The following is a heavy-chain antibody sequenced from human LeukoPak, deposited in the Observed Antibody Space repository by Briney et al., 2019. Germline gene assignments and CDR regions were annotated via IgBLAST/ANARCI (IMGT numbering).Heavy chain of an antibody. D-gene: IGHD3-22*01. J-gene: IGHJ3*02. Sequence: SETLSLTCAVYGGSFSGYYWNWIRQPPGKGPERIGEINDSGSTNYNPSLKSRVTISVDTSKNQFSLKLSSVTAADTAVYFCARGPYSYDSSGAFDIWGQGTMVTVSS. CDR1: GGSFSGYY. V-gene: IGHV4-34*01. CDR3: ARGPYSYDSSGAFDI. CDR2: INDSGST.